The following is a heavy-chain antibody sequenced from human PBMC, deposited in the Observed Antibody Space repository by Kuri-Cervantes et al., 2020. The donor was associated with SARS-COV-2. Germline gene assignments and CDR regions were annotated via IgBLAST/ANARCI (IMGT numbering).Heavy chain of an antibody. Sequence: SETLSLTCTGSGGSSSSYYWSWSRQPPGKGRGGIGYIYYSGSTNYNPSLKRRVTISVDTSKNQFSLKLSSVTAADTAVYYCARLLVPYYYDSSGYYFDYWGQGTLVTVSS. CDR2: IYYSGST. J-gene: IGHJ4*02. CDR1: GGSSSSYY. D-gene: IGHD3-22*01. CDR3: ARLLVPYYYDSSGYYFDY. V-gene: IGHV4-59*08.